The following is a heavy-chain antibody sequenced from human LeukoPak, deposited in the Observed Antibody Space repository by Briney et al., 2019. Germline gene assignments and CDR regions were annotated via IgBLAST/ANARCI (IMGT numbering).Heavy chain of an antibody. CDR3: ASPMWYSSSSHGDV. CDR1: GYTFTGYY. Sequence: GASVTVSCKASGYTFTGYYMHWVRQAPGQGLEWMGWINPNSGGTNYAQKFQGRVTMTRDTSISTAYMELSRLRSDDTAVYYCASPMWYSSSSHGDVWGKGTTVTVSS. D-gene: IGHD6-6*01. V-gene: IGHV1-2*02. J-gene: IGHJ6*04. CDR2: INPNSGGT.